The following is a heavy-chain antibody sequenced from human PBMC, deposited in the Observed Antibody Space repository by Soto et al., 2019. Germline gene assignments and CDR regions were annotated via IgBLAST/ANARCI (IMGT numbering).Heavy chain of an antibody. CDR2: ISSGTT. Sequence: GGSLRLSCAASGFTFSSYAMSWVRQAPGKGLEWVSTISSGTTYYADSVKGRFTISRDNSKNTLYLQLNSLRAADTAVYYCVKDKPFDFWGQGTLVTVSS. V-gene: IGHV3-23*01. CDR1: GFTFSSYA. J-gene: IGHJ4*02. CDR3: VKDKPFDF.